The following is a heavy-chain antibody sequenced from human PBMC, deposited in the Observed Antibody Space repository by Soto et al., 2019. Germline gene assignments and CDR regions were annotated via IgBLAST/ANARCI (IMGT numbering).Heavy chain of an antibody. V-gene: IGHV5-51*01. CDR1: GYTFTNYW. CDR3: ARQYTSSGAV. Sequence: GESLKISCKASGYTFTNYWIGWVRQMPGKGLEWMGIIYPSDSNARFSPSFQGQVTISADKSISTAYLQWSSLKASDTAMYFCARQYTSSGAVWDQGTTVTVSS. J-gene: IGHJ6*02. CDR2: IYPSDSNA. D-gene: IGHD6-25*01.